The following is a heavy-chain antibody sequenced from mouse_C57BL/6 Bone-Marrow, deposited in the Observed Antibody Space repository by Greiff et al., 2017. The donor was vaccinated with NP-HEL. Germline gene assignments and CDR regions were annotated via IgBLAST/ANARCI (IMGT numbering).Heavy chain of an antibody. CDR1: GFTFSSYA. CDR3: AWNWFAY. V-gene: IGHV5-4*03. CDR2: ISDGGSYT. J-gene: IGHJ3*01. Sequence: EVKLVESGGGLVKPGGSLKLSCAASGFTFSSYAMSWVRQTPGKSLEWVATISDGGSYTYYTDNVKGRVTISRDTAKNNLYMQMSHLKSEDTAMYNWAWNWFAYWGQGTMVTVSA.